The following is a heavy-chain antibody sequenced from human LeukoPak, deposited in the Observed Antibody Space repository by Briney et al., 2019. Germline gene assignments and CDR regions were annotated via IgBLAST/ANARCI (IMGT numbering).Heavy chain of an antibody. Sequence: PSETLSLTCTVSGGSISSYYWSWIRQPAGKGLEWIGRIYTSGSTNYNPSLKSRDTMSVDTSKNQFSLKLSSVTAADTAVYYCARGGYSSSWSGRFMYNWFDPWGQGTLVTVSS. CDR2: IYTSGST. CDR1: GGSISSYY. J-gene: IGHJ5*02. CDR3: ARGGYSSSWSGRFMYNWFDP. D-gene: IGHD6-13*01. V-gene: IGHV4-4*07.